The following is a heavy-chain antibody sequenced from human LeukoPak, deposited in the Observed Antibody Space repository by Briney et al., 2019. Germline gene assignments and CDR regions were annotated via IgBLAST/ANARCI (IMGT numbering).Heavy chain of an antibody. CDR3: ASSFGYSGYVTDY. J-gene: IGHJ4*02. CDR1: GGSISSSNW. Sequence: SETLSLTCAVSGGSISSSNWWSWVRQPPGKGLEWIGEIYHSGSTNYNPSLKSRVTISVDTSKNQFSLKLSSVTAADTAVYYCASSFGYSGYVTDYWGQGTLVTVSS. D-gene: IGHD5-12*01. CDR2: IYHSGST. V-gene: IGHV4-4*02.